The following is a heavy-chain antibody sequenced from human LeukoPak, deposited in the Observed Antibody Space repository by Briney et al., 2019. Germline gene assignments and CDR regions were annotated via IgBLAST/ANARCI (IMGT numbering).Heavy chain of an antibody. Sequence: GGSLRLSCAASGFTFSSYWMHWVRQAPGKGLVWVSRINSDGRSTSYADSVRGRATISRDNSKNTVYLQMNSLRAEDTAVYYCARGGWLGKPQRVDYWGQGTLVTVSS. J-gene: IGHJ4*02. CDR2: INSDGRST. CDR3: ARGGWLGKPQRVDY. CDR1: GFTFSSYW. V-gene: IGHV3-74*01. D-gene: IGHD6-19*01.